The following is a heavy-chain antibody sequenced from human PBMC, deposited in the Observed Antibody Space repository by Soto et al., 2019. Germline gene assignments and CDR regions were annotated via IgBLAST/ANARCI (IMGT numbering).Heavy chain of an antibody. CDR1: GGSVSSGSYY. CDR2: IYYSGST. J-gene: IGHJ4*02. V-gene: IGHV4-61*01. CDR3: ARVKCSGGSCDKPFDY. D-gene: IGHD2-15*01. Sequence: SETLSLTCTVSGGSVSSGSYYWSWLRQPPGKGLEWIGYIYYSGSTSYNLSLKSRATISLDTSKNQFSLKLNSVTAADTAVYYCARVKCSGGSCDKPFDYWGQGTLVTVSS.